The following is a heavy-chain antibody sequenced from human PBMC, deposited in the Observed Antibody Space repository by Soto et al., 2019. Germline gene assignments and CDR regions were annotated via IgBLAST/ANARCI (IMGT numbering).Heavy chain of an antibody. CDR3: AKYLNTGTSSNNDS. CDR2: ILGTGDRV. D-gene: IGHD1-7*01. Sequence: GGSLRLSCATSGFTFNTYGMAWVRQAPGKGLAWVSAILGTGDRVSYVDSVKGRFTISRDSSTNLLYLETKSLRDDATAIYYCAKYLNTGTSSNNDSWGQGTLVTVSS. CDR1: GFTFNTYG. V-gene: IGHV3-23*02. J-gene: IGHJ4*02.